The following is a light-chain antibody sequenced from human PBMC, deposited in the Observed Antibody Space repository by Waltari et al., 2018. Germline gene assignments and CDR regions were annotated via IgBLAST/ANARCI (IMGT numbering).Light chain of an antibody. V-gene: IGKV1-33*01. CDR1: QDISNY. J-gene: IGKJ2*01. Sequence: DIQMTQSPSSLSVSVGDRVTITCQASQDISNYLNWYLQKPGKAPKLLIYDASNLETGVPSRFSGSGSGTDFTFTISSLQPEDIATYYCQQYDNLPMYTFGQGTKLEIK. CDR2: DAS. CDR3: QQYDNLPMYT.